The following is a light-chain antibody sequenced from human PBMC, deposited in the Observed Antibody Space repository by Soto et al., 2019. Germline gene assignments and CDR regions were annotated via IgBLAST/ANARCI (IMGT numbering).Light chain of an antibody. V-gene: IGKV3D-15*01. CDR3: QQFSKWPPA. J-gene: IGKJ1*01. Sequence: EILMTQSPATLSLSPGERATLSCRASQSVSSNLAWYQQKPGQAPRLLIYDASTRATGIPARFSGSVSGTEFTLTISSLDSEDFAVYYCQQFSKWPPAFGQGSKVEIK. CDR2: DAS. CDR1: QSVSSN.